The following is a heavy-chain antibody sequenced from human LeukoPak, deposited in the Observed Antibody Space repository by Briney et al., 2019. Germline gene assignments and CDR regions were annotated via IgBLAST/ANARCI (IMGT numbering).Heavy chain of an antibody. CDR3: ARLGASSAYYLDH. J-gene: IGHJ4*02. V-gene: IGHV1-69*05. Sequence: SVKVSCKASGGTFITYAISWVRQAPGQGLEWMGGITPVFGTTNYAQKFQGRVTITTVESTRTSYMELSSLRSEDTAVYYCARLGASSAYYLDHWGQGTLVTVSS. CDR2: ITPVFGTT. D-gene: IGHD3-16*01. CDR1: GGTFITYA.